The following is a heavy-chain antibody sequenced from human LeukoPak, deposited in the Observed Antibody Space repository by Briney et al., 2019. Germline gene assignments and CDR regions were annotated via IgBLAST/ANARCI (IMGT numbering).Heavy chain of an antibody. V-gene: IGHV1-46*01. CDR3: ARVVRGAYEGDY. CDR2: INPSGGST. D-gene: IGHD3-10*01. CDR1: GYTFTSYY. J-gene: IGHJ4*02. Sequence: GASVKVSCKASGYTFTSYYMHWVRQASGQGLEWMGIINPSGGSTSYAQKFQGRVTMTRDTSTSTVYMELSSLRSEDTAVYYCARVVRGAYEGDYWGQGTLVTVSS.